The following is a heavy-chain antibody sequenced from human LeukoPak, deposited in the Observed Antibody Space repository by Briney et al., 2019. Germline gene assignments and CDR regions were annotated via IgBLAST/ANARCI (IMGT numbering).Heavy chain of an antibody. J-gene: IGHJ4*02. Sequence: PGGSLRLSCAASGFTFSSYAMSWVRQAPGKGLEWVSAISGSGGSTYYADSVKGRFTISRDNSKNTLYLQMNSLRAEDTAVYYCAKDASYDILTGYYRHYFDYWGQGTLVTVSS. V-gene: IGHV3-23*01. CDR1: GFTFSSYA. CDR2: ISGSGGST. D-gene: IGHD3-9*01. CDR3: AKDASYDILTGYYRHYFDY.